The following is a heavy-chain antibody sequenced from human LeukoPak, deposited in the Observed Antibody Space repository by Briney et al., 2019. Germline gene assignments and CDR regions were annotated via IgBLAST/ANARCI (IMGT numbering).Heavy chain of an antibody. D-gene: IGHD3-16*02. CDR3: AKARAGYTNPYYFDY. V-gene: IGHV3-23*01. CDR2: ISGSGANT. J-gene: IGHJ4*02. CDR1: GFTFSTYA. Sequence: GGSLRLSCAASGFTFSTYAMSWVRQALGKGLGWVSTISGSGANTYYADSVRGRFTISRDNSKNTLYLHMNSLRAEDTAVYYCAKARAGYTNPYYFDYWGQGTLVTVSS.